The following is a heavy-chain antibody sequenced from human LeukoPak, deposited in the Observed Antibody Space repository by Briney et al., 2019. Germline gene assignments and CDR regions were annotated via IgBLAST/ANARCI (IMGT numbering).Heavy chain of an antibody. CDR1: GYTFTCYY. CDR3: ARAGGSYSFFDY. CDR2: INPNSGGT. J-gene: IGHJ4*02. D-gene: IGHD1-26*01. Sequence: GASVKVSCKASGYTFTCYYMHWVRQAPGQGLEWMGWINPNSGGTNYAQKFQGRVTMTRVTSISTAYMELSRLRSDDTAVCYCARAGGSYSFFDYWGQGTLVTVSS. V-gene: IGHV1-2*02.